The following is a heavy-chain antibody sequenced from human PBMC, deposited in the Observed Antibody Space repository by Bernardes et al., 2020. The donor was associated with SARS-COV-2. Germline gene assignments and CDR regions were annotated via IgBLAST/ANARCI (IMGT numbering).Heavy chain of an antibody. CDR3: AKDSGRYYQDF. CDR1: GYSLPDLF. CDR2: INPNNRDT. J-gene: IGHJ4*02. Sequence: ASVKVSCKDSGYSLPDLFMHCVRQAPGQGLEWMGWINPNNRDTNYAQKFHGRVTITTDTSITTAYMELSRLRFDDTAVFYCAKDSGRYYQDFWGQGTLVTVAS. V-gene: IGHV1-2*02. D-gene: IGHD1-26*01.